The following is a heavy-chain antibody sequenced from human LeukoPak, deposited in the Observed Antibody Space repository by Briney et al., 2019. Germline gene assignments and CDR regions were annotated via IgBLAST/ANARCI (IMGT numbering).Heavy chain of an antibody. J-gene: IGHJ6*03. Sequence: ASVKVSCKASGYTFTSYAMNWVRQAPGQGLEWMGWINTNTGNPTYAQGFTGRFVFSLDTSVSTAYLQISSLKAEDTAVYYCARAATIRYYYYYYMDVWGKGTTVTVSS. V-gene: IGHV7-4-1*02. D-gene: IGHD5-12*01. CDR1: GYTFTSYA. CDR2: INTNTGNP. CDR3: ARAATIRYYYYYYMDV.